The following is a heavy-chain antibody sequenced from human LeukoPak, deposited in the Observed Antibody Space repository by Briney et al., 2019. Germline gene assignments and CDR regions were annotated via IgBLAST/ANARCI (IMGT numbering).Heavy chain of an antibody. D-gene: IGHD6-19*01. CDR2: IYPGDSAT. Sequence: GESLKISCKGSGYSFTSYWIGWVRQMPGKGLEWMGIIYPGDSATRYSPSFQGQVTTSADKSISTAYLQWSSLKASDTAMYYCARVGYSSGSHMDVWGKGTTVTVSS. J-gene: IGHJ6*03. CDR1: GYSFTSYW. V-gene: IGHV5-51*01. CDR3: ARVGYSSGSHMDV.